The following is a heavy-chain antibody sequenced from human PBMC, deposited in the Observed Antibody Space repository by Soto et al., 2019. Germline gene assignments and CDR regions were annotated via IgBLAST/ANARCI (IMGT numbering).Heavy chain of an antibody. J-gene: IGHJ4*02. Sequence: QVQLVQSGSEVKKPGASVRVTCKASGYTFRNYGISWVREAPGQGLEWMGWVSAYNRNSNYAQKFEERVIMTAYTATSTAYLELRGLRSDDTAIYYCARDRQWEPLLYWGQGTLVTVSS. CDR3: ARDRQWEPLLY. V-gene: IGHV1-18*01. CDR1: GYTFRNYG. D-gene: IGHD1-26*01. CDR2: VSAYNRNS.